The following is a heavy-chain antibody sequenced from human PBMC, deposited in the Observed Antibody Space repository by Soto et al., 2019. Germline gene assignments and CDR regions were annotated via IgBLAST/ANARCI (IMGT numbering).Heavy chain of an antibody. CDR3: VRGGGGGLFEH. D-gene: IGHD2-21*01. Sequence: GGSLRLSCAASGFTFSSYAMSWVRQAPGKGLEWVSAISGSGGSTYYADSVKGRFTISRDNSKNTLYLQMNSLGVDDTAVYSCVRGGGGGLFEHWGQGVLVTVSS. V-gene: IGHV3-23*01. CDR2: ISGSGGST. J-gene: IGHJ4*02. CDR1: GFTFSSYA.